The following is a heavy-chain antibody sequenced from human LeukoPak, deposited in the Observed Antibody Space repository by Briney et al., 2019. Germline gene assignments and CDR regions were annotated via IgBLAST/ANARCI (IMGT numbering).Heavy chain of an antibody. V-gene: IGHV4-31*03. D-gene: IGHD5-24*01. J-gene: IGHJ4*02. CDR1: GGSISSGGYY. CDR2: IDYSGST. CDR3: ARDPGKDGYNYSFDY. Sequence: SETLSLTCTVSGGSISSGGYYWSWIRQHPVMGLEWVGYIDYSGSTYYNPSLKSRLTISMDTSKNQFSLRLSSVTAADTAVYYCARDPGKDGYNYSFDYWGQGTLVTVSS.